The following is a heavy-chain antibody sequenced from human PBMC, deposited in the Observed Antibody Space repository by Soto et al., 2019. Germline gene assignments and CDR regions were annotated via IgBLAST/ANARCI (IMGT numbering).Heavy chain of an antibody. J-gene: IGHJ3*01. V-gene: IGHV3-7*01. CDR3: VRGAFKHSLVLTDTPAF. CDR2: IKQDGSEK. CDR1: GFTFSSYW. Sequence: EVQLVESGGGLVQPGGSLRLSCVGSGFTFSSYWMSWVRQAPGKGLEWVANIKQDGSEKNYVDSVKGRFTISRDNAKNSLYLQLNSLRAEDTAVDYCVRGAFKHSLVLTDTPAFWGQGTMVTVSS. D-gene: IGHD2-21*02.